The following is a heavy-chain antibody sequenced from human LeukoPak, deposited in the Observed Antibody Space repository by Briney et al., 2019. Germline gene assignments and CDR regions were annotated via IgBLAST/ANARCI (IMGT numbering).Heavy chain of an antibody. CDR3: ARGGSSSWPYYYYYYMDV. CDR2: IYSGGST. D-gene: IGHD6-13*01. J-gene: IGHJ6*03. V-gene: IGHV3-53*01. Sequence: GGSLRLSCAASGFTVSSNYVSWVRQAPGKGLEWVSVIYSGGSTYYADSVKGRFTISRDNSKNTLYLQMNSLRAEDTAVYYCARGGSSSWPYYYYYYMDVWGKGTTVTVSS. CDR1: GFTVSSNY.